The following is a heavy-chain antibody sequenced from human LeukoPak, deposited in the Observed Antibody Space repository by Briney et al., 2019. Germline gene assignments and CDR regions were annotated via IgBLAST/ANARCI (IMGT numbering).Heavy chain of an antibody. Sequence: ASVKVSCKASGYSFTAYYMHWVRQAPGQGLEWMGWINPNSGGTNYAQKFQGRVTMTRDTSISTAYMELSRLRSDDTAVYYCAREADYYGSAGGGWFDPWGQGTLVTVSS. CDR1: GYSFTAYY. J-gene: IGHJ5*02. D-gene: IGHD3-10*01. CDR3: AREADYYGSAGGGWFDP. V-gene: IGHV1-2*02. CDR2: INPNSGGT.